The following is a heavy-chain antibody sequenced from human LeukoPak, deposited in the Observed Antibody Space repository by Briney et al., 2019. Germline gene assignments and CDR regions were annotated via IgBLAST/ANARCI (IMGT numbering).Heavy chain of an antibody. Sequence: GASVKVSCKASGYTFTSSDINWVRQATGQGLEWMGWMNPNSGNTGYAQKFQGRVTMTRNTSISTAYMELSSLKSEDTARDYCAKGGLGGFFGYWGQGTLVPGSS. CDR3: AKGGLGGFFGY. CDR1: GYTFTSSD. D-gene: IGHD3-16*01. CDR2: MNPNSGNT. J-gene: IGHJ4*02. V-gene: IGHV1-8*01.